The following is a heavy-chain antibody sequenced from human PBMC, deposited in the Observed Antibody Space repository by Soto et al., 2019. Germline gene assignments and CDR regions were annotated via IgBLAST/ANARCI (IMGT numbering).Heavy chain of an antibody. Sequence: EVQLLESGGGLVQPGGSLRLSCAASGFTFASYAMSWVRQAPGKGLEWVSGISGSGGNTYNADSVKGRFTIFRDNSKNTLYLDMISLRAEDTAVYYCAKGLSIAAAGTFDYWGQGTLVTVSS. J-gene: IGHJ4*02. CDR2: ISGSGGNT. CDR1: GFTFASYA. D-gene: IGHD6-13*01. V-gene: IGHV3-23*01. CDR3: AKGLSIAAAGTFDY.